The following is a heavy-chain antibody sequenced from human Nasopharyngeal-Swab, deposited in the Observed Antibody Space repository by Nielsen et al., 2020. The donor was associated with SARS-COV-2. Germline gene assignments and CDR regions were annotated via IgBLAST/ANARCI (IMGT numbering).Heavy chain of an antibody. D-gene: IGHD4-17*01. J-gene: IGHJ4*02. CDR3: ARDAPAHYGAFY. CDR1: GFTFSSFA. Sequence: GGSLRLSCAASGFTFSSFAMSWFRQAPGKGLEWVSGISGSTGSTYYADSVKGRFSISRDSSKNTLYLQMDRLRGEDTAVYYCARDAPAHYGAFYWGRGTLVTVSS. CDR2: ISGSTGST. V-gene: IGHV3-23*01.